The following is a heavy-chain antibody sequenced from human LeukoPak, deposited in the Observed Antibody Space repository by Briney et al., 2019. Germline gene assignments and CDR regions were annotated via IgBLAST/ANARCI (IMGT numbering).Heavy chain of an antibody. CDR1: GYNFISYY. CDR2: INPSGGST. V-gene: IGHV1-46*01. Sequence: ASVKVSCKASGYNFISYYMHWVRQAPGQGLEWMGIINPSGGSTSYAQKFQDRVTMTRDTSTSTVYMELSSLKSEDTAVYYCAREDVVLVDAVRYYYYGMDIWGQGTTVTVSS. CDR3: AREDVVLVDAVRYYYYGMDI. J-gene: IGHJ6*02. D-gene: IGHD2-8*01.